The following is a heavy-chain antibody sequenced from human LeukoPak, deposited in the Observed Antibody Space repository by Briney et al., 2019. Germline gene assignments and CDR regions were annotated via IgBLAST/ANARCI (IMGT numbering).Heavy chain of an antibody. CDR1: GFTFSSYG. D-gene: IGHD3-22*01. Sequence: GGSLRLSCAASGFTFSSYGMHWVRQAPGKGLEWVAFIRYDGSNKYYADSVKGRFTISRDNSKNTLYLQMNSLRAEDTAVYYCAKRHSSGYQGDFDYWGQGTLVTVSS. CDR2: IRYDGSNK. J-gene: IGHJ4*02. CDR3: AKRHSSGYQGDFDY. V-gene: IGHV3-30*02.